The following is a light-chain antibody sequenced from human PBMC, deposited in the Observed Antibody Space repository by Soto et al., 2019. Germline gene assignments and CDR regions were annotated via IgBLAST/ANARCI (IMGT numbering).Light chain of an antibody. V-gene: IGLV1-47*01. J-gene: IGLJ2*01. Sequence: QSVLTQTPSASGTPGQRVTISCSGSNSNMGRNYVYWYQQVPGTAPKLHMYRNDVRLSGVPDRFTGSKSGTSSSLCISGRRSEDEADYYCAVWNNCLNCVAFGGGSKLTV. CDR1: NSNMGRNY. CDR3: AVWNNCLNCVA. CDR2: RND.